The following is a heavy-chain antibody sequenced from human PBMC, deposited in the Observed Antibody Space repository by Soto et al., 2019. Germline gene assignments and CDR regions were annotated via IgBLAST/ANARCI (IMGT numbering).Heavy chain of an antibody. CDR1: GASITSDDFY. CDR2: MYHSGNT. V-gene: IGHV4-31*11. Sequence: SETLSLTCAVSGASITSDDFYCIWIRQHPGKSVEWSGYMYHSGNTYYNPPLRGRRTMSLDTSKNQFSLKLTSATAADTAVYYCVKYYYDSSGLNWFDPWGQGTLVTVSS. D-gene: IGHD3-22*01. CDR3: VKYYYDSSGLNWFDP. J-gene: IGHJ5*02.